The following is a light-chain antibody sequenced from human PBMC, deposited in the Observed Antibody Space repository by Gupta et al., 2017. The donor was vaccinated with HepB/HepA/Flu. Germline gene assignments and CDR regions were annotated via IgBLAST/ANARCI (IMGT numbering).Light chain of an antibody. CDR2: AAS. CDR1: QDISNY. Sequence: DIQMTQSPSSLSASVGDRVTITCQASQDISNYLNWYQQKPGKAPKLLIYAASNLETGVPSRFSRSGGGRYGTVSIISLHPEDTATYYCQQYENRHRGSLAFGHGTKVDIK. J-gene: IGKJ3*01. CDR3: QQYENRHRGSLA. V-gene: IGKV1-33*01.